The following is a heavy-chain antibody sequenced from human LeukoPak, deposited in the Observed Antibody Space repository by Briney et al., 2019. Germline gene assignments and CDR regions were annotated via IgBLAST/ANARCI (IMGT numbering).Heavy chain of an antibody. V-gene: IGHV3-7*01. Sequence: GGSLRLSCAASGFSFNSYSMSWVRQAPGKGLEWVANIKQDGSEKYYVDSVKGRFTISRDNAKNSLYLQMNSLRAEDTAVYYCARARYCSGGSCSYFDYWGQGTLVTVSP. CDR3: ARARYCSGGSCSYFDY. J-gene: IGHJ4*02. CDR1: GFSFNSYS. D-gene: IGHD2-15*01. CDR2: IKQDGSEK.